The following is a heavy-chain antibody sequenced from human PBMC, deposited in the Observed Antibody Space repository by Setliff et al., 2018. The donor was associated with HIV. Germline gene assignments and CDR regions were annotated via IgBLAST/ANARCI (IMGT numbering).Heavy chain of an antibody. CDR2: INHSGST. CDR3: ARARRAGSGPKYFQH. Sequence: KTSETLSLTCAVYGGSFNGYYWSWIRQPPGKGLEWIGEINHSGSTNYNPSLKSRVTMSVDKSKNQFSLRLSSVTAADTAVYYCARARRAGSGPKYFQHWGQGTLVTVS. V-gene: IGHV4-34*01. D-gene: IGHD2-15*01. CDR1: GGSFNGYY. J-gene: IGHJ1*01.